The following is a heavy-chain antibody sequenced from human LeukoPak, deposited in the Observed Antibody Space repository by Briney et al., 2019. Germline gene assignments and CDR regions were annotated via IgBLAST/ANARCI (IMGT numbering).Heavy chain of an antibody. CDR2: ISSSGNTI. V-gene: IGHV3-48*03. CDR1: GFTFSSYE. CDR3: ARVNDYGDYGDFQH. Sequence: GGPLRLSCAASGFTFSSYEMNWVRQAPGKGLEWVSYISSSGNTIYYADSEKGRFTISRDNAKNSLYLQMNSLRAEDTAVYYCARVNDYGDYGDFQHWGQGTLVTVSS. D-gene: IGHD4-17*01. J-gene: IGHJ1*01.